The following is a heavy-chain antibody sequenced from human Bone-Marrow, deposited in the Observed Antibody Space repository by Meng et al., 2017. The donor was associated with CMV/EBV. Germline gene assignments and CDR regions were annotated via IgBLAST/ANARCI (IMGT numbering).Heavy chain of an antibody. CDR3: ARAPCRVGVCYMYGYYYGMDV. Sequence: GGSLRLSCSASGFTFSRYWMSWVRQAPGKGLEWVSVIYSGGSTYYADSVKGRFTISRDNSKNTLYLQMNSLRAEDTAVYYCARAPCRVGVCYMYGYYYGMDVWGQGTTVTVSS. D-gene: IGHD2-8*01. CDR2: IYSGGST. CDR1: GFTFSRYW. J-gene: IGHJ6*02. V-gene: IGHV3-53*01.